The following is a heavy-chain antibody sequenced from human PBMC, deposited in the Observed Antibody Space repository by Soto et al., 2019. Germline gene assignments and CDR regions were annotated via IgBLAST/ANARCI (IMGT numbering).Heavy chain of an antibody. CDR2: IIPILGIA. D-gene: IGHD6-13*01. V-gene: IGHV1-69*04. Sequence: SSVKVSCKASVGTFSSYTISWLRQAPGQGLEWMGRIIPILGIANYAQKFQGRVTITADKSTSIAYMELSSLRSEDTAVYYCARESPRSRMAAAGSDYWGQGTLVT. CDR3: ARESPRSRMAAAGSDY. J-gene: IGHJ4*02. CDR1: VGTFSSYT.